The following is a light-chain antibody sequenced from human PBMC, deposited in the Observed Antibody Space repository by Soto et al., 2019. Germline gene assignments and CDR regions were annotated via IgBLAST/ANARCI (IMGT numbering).Light chain of an antibody. CDR1: SSDVGGYNY. CDR2: EVT. J-gene: IGLJ2*01. CDR3: SSYTGSNTVV. Sequence: QSALTQPASVSGSPGQSITISCTGTSSDVGGYNYVSWYQQHPGKAPKLMIYEVTNRPSGVSNRFSASKSGNTASLPISGLQAEDDADYYCSSYTGSNTVVFGGGTKLTVL. V-gene: IGLV2-14*01.